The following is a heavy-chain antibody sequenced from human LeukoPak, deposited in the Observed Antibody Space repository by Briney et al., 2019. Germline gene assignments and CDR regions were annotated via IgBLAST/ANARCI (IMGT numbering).Heavy chain of an antibody. CDR2: INSDGSST. CDR3: AKGDNWNQFDY. V-gene: IGHV3-74*01. Sequence: GGSLRLSCAASGFTFSSYWMHWVRQAPGKGLVWVSRINSDGSSTSYADSVKGRFTISRDNAKNTLYLQMNSLRAEDTALYYCAKGDNWNQFDYWGQGTLVTVSS. CDR1: GFTFSSYW. J-gene: IGHJ4*02. D-gene: IGHD1-20*01.